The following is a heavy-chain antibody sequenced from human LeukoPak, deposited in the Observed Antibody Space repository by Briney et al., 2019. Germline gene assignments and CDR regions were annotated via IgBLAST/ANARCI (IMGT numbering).Heavy chain of an antibody. Sequence: NASETLSLTCTVSGYSISSGHYWGWIRQPPGKGLEWIGSMYHSGSTYYNPSLKSRVTISVDTSKNQFSLKLNSVTAADTAVYYCARSSYYSDSSGYSYYYYYYMDVWGKGTTVTVSS. D-gene: IGHD3-22*01. CDR2: MYHSGST. J-gene: IGHJ6*03. CDR3: ARSSYYSDSSGYSYYYYYYMDV. V-gene: IGHV4-38-2*02. CDR1: GYSISSGHY.